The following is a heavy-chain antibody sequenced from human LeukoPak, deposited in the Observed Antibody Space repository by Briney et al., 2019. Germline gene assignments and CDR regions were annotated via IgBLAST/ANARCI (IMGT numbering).Heavy chain of an antibody. Sequence: PGGSLRLSCAASGFTFSNAWMSWVRQAPGKGLEWVGRIKSKTDGGTTDYAAPGKGRFTISRDDSKNTLYLQMNSLKTEDTAVYYCTTDYYYDSSGYYGDYWGQGTLVTVSS. CDR3: TTDYYYDSSGYYGDY. D-gene: IGHD3-22*01. CDR2: IKSKTDGGTT. V-gene: IGHV3-15*01. J-gene: IGHJ4*02. CDR1: GFTFSNAW.